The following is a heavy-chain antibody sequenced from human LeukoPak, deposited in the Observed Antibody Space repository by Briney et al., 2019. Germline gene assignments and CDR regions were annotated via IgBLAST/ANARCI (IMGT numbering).Heavy chain of an antibody. Sequence: GGSLRLSCAASGFAFSSYWMSWVRQAPGKGLEWVANIKQDGSEKYYVDSVKGRFTISRDNAKNSLYLQMNSLRAEDTAVYYCASKKWSPTSFDYWGQGTLVTVSS. J-gene: IGHJ4*02. CDR3: ASKKWSPTSFDY. CDR1: GFAFSSYW. V-gene: IGHV3-7*01. CDR2: IKQDGSEK. D-gene: IGHD2-15*01.